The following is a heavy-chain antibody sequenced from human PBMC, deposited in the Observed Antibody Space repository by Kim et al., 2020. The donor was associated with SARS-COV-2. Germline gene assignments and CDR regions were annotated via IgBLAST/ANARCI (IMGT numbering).Heavy chain of an antibody. CDR1: GFTFDDYA. J-gene: IGHJ6*03. CDR2: ISWNSGSI. Sequence: GGSLRLSCAASGFTFDDYAMHWVRQAPGKGLEWVSGISWNSGSIGYADSVKGRFTISRDNAKNSLYLQMNSLRAEDTALYYCAKDTPSGYSSSWYARRYYYYMDVWGKGTTVTVSS. D-gene: IGHD6-13*01. CDR3: AKDTPSGYSSSWYARRYYYYMDV. V-gene: IGHV3-9*01.